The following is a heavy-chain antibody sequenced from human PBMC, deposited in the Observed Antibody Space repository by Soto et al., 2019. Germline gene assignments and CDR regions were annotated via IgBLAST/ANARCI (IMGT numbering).Heavy chain of an antibody. V-gene: IGHV1-3*01. Sequence: GASVKVSCKASGYTFTSYAMHWVRQAPGQRLEWMGWINAGNSNTKYSQKFQGRVTITRDTSASTAYMELSSLRSEDTAVYYCAREGYDPWGQGTLVTVSS. CDR3: AREGYDP. D-gene: IGHD3-22*01. CDR1: GYTFTSYA. J-gene: IGHJ5*02. CDR2: INAGNSNT.